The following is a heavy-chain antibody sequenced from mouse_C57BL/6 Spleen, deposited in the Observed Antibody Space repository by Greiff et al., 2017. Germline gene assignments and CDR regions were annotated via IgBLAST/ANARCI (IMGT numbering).Heavy chain of an antibody. D-gene: IGHD1-1*01. V-gene: IGHV1-26*01. CDR3: ARGGLMTTGVATGGYCFDY. CDR2: LNPNNGGT. J-gene: IGHJ2*01. CDR1: GYTFTDYY. Sequence: EVQLQQSGPELVKPGASVKISCKASGYTFTDYYMTWVQQSPGKSLEWIGDLNPNNGGTSYNQKFKGKATLTVDKSSSTAYMEHRRLTSEDSAVYYGARGGLMTTGVATGGYCFDYWGQGTTLTVSS.